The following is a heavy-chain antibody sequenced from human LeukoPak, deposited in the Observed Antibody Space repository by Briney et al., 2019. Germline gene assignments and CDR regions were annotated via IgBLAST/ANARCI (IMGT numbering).Heavy chain of an antibody. CDR2: IKSKTDGETT. CDR1: GFTFSNAW. V-gene: IGHV3-15*01. D-gene: IGHD3-3*01. Sequence: GGSLRLSCAASGFTFSNAWMSWVRQAPGKGLEWVGHIKSKTDGETTDYAAPVKGRFTISRDDSKNTLYLQMNSLKTEGTAVYYCTTGRSGYYSIYYYYYYMDVWGKGTTVTVSS. J-gene: IGHJ6*03. CDR3: TTGRSGYYSIYYYYYYMDV.